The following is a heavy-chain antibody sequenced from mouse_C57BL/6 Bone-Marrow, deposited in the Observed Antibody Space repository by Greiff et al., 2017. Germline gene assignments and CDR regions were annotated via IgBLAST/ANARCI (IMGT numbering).Heavy chain of an antibody. Sequence: LQQPGAELVKPGASVKMSCKASGYTFTSYWITWVKQRPGQGLEWIGDIYPGSGSTNYNEKFKSKATLTVDTSSSTAYMQLSSLTSEDSAVYYCARRFTTVVATRYFDVWGTGTTVTVSS. CDR1: GYTFTSYW. CDR3: ARRFTTVVATRYFDV. J-gene: IGHJ1*03. D-gene: IGHD1-1*01. CDR2: IYPGSGST. V-gene: IGHV1-55*01.